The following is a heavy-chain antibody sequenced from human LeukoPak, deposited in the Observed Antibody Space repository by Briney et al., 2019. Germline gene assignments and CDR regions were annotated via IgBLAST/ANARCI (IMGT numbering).Heavy chain of an antibody. CDR1: KFTFHKYA. CDR2: IYSGGST. D-gene: IGHD3-10*01. Sequence: GGSLRLSCAASKFTFHKYAVSWVRQAPGKGLEWVSVIYSGGSTYYADSVKGRFTISRDNSKNTLYLQMNSLRAEDTAVYYCARRPAGSWGQGTLVTVSS. V-gene: IGHV3-66*02. J-gene: IGHJ4*02. CDR3: ARRPAGS.